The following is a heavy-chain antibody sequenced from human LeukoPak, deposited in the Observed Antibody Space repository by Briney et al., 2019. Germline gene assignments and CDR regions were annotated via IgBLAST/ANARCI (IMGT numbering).Heavy chain of an antibody. CDR1: GFTFSSYE. CDR2: ISSSGNTI. Sequence: PGGSLRLSCAASGFTFSSYEMNWARQAPGKGLEWVSYISSSGNTIYYADSVKGRFTISRDNAKNSLYLQMNSLSAEDTAVYYCARKNYDNSGYFHHWGQGTLVTVSS. D-gene: IGHD3-22*01. CDR3: ARKNYDNSGYFHH. J-gene: IGHJ1*01. V-gene: IGHV3-48*03.